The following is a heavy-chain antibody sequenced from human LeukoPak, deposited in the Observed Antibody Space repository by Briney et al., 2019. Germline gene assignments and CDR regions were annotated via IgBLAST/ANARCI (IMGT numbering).Heavy chain of an antibody. D-gene: IGHD3-22*01. CDR2: IYPGDSDT. CDR3: ARQKDYYDSSGYLGPAFDI. V-gene: IGHV5-51*01. CDR1: GYSFTSYW. J-gene: IGHJ3*02. Sequence: GESLKISCKGSGYSFTSYWIGWVRQMPGKGLEWMGIIYPGDSDTRYSPSFQGQVTISADKPISTAYLQWSSLKASDTAMYYCARQKDYYDSSGYLGPAFDIWGQGTMVTVSS.